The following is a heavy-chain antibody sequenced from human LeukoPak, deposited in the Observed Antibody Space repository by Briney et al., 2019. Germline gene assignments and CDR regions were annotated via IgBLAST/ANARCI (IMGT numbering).Heavy chain of an antibody. CDR2: ISSSGNNA. CDR3: AKDIQLST. Sequence: GGSLRLSCAVSGFTFRGAAMTWVRQAPGKGLEWVSLISSSGNNAYYADSVKGRFTISRDNSKNTLSLQMNSLRVEDTAIYYCAKDIQLSTWGLGTRVTVSS. D-gene: IGHD5-24*01. J-gene: IGHJ3*01. CDR1: GFTFRGAA. V-gene: IGHV3-23*01.